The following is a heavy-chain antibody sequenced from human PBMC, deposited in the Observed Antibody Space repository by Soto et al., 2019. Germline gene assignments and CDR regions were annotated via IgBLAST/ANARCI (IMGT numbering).Heavy chain of an antibody. V-gene: IGHV4-30-4*01. Sequence: TLSLTCTVSGGSVSGVXXXWSWIRQSPGKGLEWIGYIYYTGITHLNPSLKSRLTMAVDTSKNEFSLKLTSVSAADTAVYFCAREERKGIISWFDPWGXGTXVTVSS. J-gene: IGHJ5*02. CDR1: GGSVSGVXXX. CDR2: IYYTGIT. D-gene: IGHD2-21*01. CDR3: AREERKGIISWFDP.